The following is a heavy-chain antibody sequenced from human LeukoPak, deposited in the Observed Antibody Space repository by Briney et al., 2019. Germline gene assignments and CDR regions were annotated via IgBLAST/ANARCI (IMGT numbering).Heavy chain of an antibody. CDR1: GFTFSNHG. CDR2: IWYDGSNK. CDR3: ARALSA. V-gene: IGHV3-33*01. D-gene: IGHD3-3*01. Sequence: GGSLRLSCAASGFTFSNHGMHWVRQAPGKGLEWVAVIWYDGSNKYYADSVKGRFTISRDNAKNSVFLQMNSLRVEDTAIYYCARALSAWGQGTLVTVSS. J-gene: IGHJ4*02.